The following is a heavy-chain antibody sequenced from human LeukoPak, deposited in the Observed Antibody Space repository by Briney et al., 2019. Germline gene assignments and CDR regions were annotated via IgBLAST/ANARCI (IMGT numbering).Heavy chain of an antibody. V-gene: IGHV3-30*04. CDR3: ARDLTSVAGSY. CDR1: GFTFSSYA. J-gene: IGHJ4*02. CDR2: MSYDGSNK. Sequence: GRSLRLSCAASGFTFSSYAMHWVRQAPGKGLEWVAVMSYDGSNKYYADSVKGRFTISRDNSKNTLYLQMNSLRAEDTAVYYCARDLTSVAGSYWGQGTLVTVSS. D-gene: IGHD6-19*01.